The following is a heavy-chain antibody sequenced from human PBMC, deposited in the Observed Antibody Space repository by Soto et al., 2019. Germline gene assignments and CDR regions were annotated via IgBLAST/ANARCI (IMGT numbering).Heavy chain of an antibody. CDR1: GFTFSSSW. V-gene: IGHV3-74*01. CDR2: TNTDGSTT. J-gene: IGHJ6*02. CDR3: ATNPHLYSSNWNYGMDV. D-gene: IGHD6-13*01. Sequence: GGSLRLSCAASGFTFSSSWMHWVRQAPGKGLVWVSRTNTDGSTTAYADSVKGRFTISRDNAKNTLYLQMNSLRAEDTAVYYCATNPHLYSSNWNYGMDVWGQGTTVTVSS.